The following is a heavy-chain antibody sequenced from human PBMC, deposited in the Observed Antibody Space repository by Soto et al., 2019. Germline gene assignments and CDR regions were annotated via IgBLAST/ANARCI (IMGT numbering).Heavy chain of an antibody. CDR3: ARGGGVGVAGSAAFDM. V-gene: IGHV1-2*02. Sequence: QLHLVQSGAVVKKPGASVTVSCSASGYPVTAYYMHWVRQAPGRGLEWMGGINPATGAAKYTQTFQGRVTMTRDTSTSTVLIELSGLTSGDTAVFYCARGGGVGVAGSAAFDMWGQGTLVTVSS. D-gene: IGHD3-3*01. CDR2: INPATGAA. CDR1: GYPVTAYY. J-gene: IGHJ3*02.